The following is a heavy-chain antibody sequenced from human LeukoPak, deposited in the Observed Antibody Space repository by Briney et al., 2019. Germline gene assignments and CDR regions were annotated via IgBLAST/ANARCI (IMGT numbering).Heavy chain of an antibody. CDR2: IRTKASNHAT. CDR1: GFTLSGSA. J-gene: IGHJ4*02. Sequence: GGSLTLSCAASGFTLSGSAMQWVRQAPGKGLEWVGRIRTKASNHATAYGAAVQGRFLISRGDSKNMAFLQMNGLKTEDTAVYYCVRRFSGSYYYGHWGQGTLVTVSS. D-gene: IGHD1-26*01. CDR3: VRRFSGSYYYGH. V-gene: IGHV3-73*01.